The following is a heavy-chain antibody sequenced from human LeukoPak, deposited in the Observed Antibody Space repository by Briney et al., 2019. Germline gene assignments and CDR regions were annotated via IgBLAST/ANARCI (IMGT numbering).Heavy chain of an antibody. J-gene: IGHJ5*02. CDR2: IYHSGST. Sequence: SGTLSLTCAVSGGSISSSNWWSWVRQPPGKGLEWIGEIYHSGSTNYNPSLKSRVTISVDKSKNQFSLKLSSVTAADTAVYYCARDLARGWNNNWFDPWGQGTLVTVSS. CDR1: GGSISSSNW. D-gene: IGHD6-19*01. V-gene: IGHV4-4*02. CDR3: ARDLARGWNNNWFDP.